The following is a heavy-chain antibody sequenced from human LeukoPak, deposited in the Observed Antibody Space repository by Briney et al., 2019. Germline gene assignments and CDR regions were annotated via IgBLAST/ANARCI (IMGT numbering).Heavy chain of an antibody. Sequence: GGSLRLSCAASGFTVSSNYMSWVRQAPGKGLEWVAVISYDGSNKYYADSVKGRFTISRDNSKNTLYLQMNSLRAEDTAVYYCAREKQGAFDIWGQGTMVTVSS. V-gene: IGHV3-30-3*01. CDR1: GFTVSSNY. J-gene: IGHJ3*02. CDR2: ISYDGSNK. CDR3: AREKQGAFDI.